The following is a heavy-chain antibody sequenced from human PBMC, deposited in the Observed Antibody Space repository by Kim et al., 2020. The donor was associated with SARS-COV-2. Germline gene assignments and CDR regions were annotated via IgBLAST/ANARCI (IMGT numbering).Heavy chain of an antibody. CDR3: ASASFRYSSSWYWPAIYDYYYYGMDV. V-gene: IGHV1-69*13. D-gene: IGHD6-13*01. CDR2: IIPIFGTA. J-gene: IGHJ6*02. CDR1: GGTFSSYA. Sequence: SVKVSCKASGGTFSSYAISWVRQAPGQGLEWMGGIIPIFGTANYAQKFQGRVTITADESTSTAYMELSSLRSEDTAVYYCASASFRYSSSWYWPAIYDYYYYGMDVWGQGTTVTVSS.